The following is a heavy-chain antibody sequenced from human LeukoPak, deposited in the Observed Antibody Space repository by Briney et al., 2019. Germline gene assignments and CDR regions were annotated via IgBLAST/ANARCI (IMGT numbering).Heavy chain of an antibody. Sequence: GSSVKVSCKASGGTFSSYAISWVRQAPGQGLEWMGGIIPIFGTANYAQKFQGRVTITADKSTSTAYMELSSLRSEDTAVYYCARDRTLWYNWNYVPLSFDYWGQGTLVTVSS. CDR1: GGTFSSYA. CDR3: ARDRTLWYNWNYVPLSFDY. J-gene: IGHJ4*02. V-gene: IGHV1-69*06. CDR2: IIPIFGTA. D-gene: IGHD1-7*01.